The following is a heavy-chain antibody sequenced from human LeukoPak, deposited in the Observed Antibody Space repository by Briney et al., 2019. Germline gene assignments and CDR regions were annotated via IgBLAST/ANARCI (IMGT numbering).Heavy chain of an antibody. D-gene: IGHD1-26*01. J-gene: IGHJ5*02. V-gene: IGHV1-2*02. CDR2: INPNSGAT. CDR1: GYTFTDHN. CDR3: ARDNSVGDNAWWFDP. Sequence: ASVKVSCKASGYTFTDHNMHWIRQALGQGLEWMGWINPNSGATNYAQKFQGRVTMTRDTSISTVYMELNRLRSDDTAVYYCARDNSVGDNAWWFDPWGQGTLVTVSS.